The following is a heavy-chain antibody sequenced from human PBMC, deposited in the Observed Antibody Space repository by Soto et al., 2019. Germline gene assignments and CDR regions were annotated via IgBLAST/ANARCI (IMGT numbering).Heavy chain of an antibody. CDR2: IYYSGST. D-gene: IGHD3-22*01. CDR3: ARERNYDSSGYSYYYGMDV. J-gene: IGHJ6*02. V-gene: IGHV4-31*03. CDR1: GGSISSGSYY. Sequence: QVQLQESGPGLVKPSQTLSLTCTVSGGSISSGSYYWSWIRQHPGKGLEWIGYIYYSGSTYYNPSLQSRVTISVDTSKNQFSLKLSSVTAADTAVYYCARERNYDSSGYSYYYGMDVWGQGTTVTVSS.